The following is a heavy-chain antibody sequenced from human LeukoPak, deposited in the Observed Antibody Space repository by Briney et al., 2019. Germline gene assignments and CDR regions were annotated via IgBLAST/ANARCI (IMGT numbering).Heavy chain of an antibody. J-gene: IGHJ4*02. Sequence: ASVKVSCKASGGTFSSYAISWVRQAPGQGLEWMGRIIPILGIANYAQKFQGRVTITADKSTSTAYMELSSLRSEDTAVYYCVREGSGYEPSYDYWGQGTLVTVSS. CDR3: VREGSGYEPSYDY. CDR2: IIPILGIA. D-gene: IGHD5-12*01. CDR1: GGTFSSYA. V-gene: IGHV1-69*04.